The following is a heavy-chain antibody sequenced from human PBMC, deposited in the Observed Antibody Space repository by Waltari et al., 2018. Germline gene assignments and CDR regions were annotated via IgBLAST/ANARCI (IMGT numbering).Heavy chain of an antibody. CDR2: IDWEDDN. Sequence: QVTLRESGPALVRPTETLTLTCTFSGFSLNTHGVCVNWIRQPPGKALEWLGRIDWEDDNSYSPSLQTRPTVSKDTSKNQVFLTVTNVDAADTATYYWARAGPMSGDIWSVWFDSWGQGTLVTGSS. CDR3: ARAGPMSGDIWSVWFDS. J-gene: IGHJ5*01. CDR1: GFSLNTHGVC. D-gene: IGHD3-9*01. V-gene: IGHV2-70*13.